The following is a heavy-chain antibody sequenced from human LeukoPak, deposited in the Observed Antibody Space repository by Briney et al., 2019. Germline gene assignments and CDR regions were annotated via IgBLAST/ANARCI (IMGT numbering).Heavy chain of an antibody. CDR2: INHSGTT. J-gene: IGHJ6*03. D-gene: IGHD3-22*01. V-gene: IGHV4-34*01. CDR3: ARGVKQLARFYFYMDV. CDR1: GGSFSGYL. Sequence: SETLSLTCGVSGGSFSGYLWNWVRQSPGKGLEWIGEINHSGTTNYNPSLKSRVTISLDRSSNQFSLNLTSVTAADTAVFYCARGVKQLARFYFYMDVWGKGTTVTVSS.